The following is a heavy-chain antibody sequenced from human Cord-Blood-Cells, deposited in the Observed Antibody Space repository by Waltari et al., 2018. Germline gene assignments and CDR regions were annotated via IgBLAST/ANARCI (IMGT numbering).Heavy chain of an antibody. CDR2: ISGSGGST. V-gene: IGHV3-23*01. D-gene: IGHD6-13*01. Sequence: EVQLLESGGGLVQPGGSLSLSCAASGFTFSSYPIRWVRPAPGKGLEWVSAISGSGGSTYYADSVKGRFTISRDNSKNTLYLQMNSLRAEDTAVYYCARSSIAAERTFDYWGQGTLVTVSS. CDR1: GFTFSSYP. J-gene: IGHJ4*02. CDR3: ARSSIAAERTFDY.